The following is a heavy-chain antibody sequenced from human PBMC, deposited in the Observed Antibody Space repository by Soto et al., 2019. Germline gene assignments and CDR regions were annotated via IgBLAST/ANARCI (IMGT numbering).Heavy chain of an antibody. D-gene: IGHD6-19*01. J-gene: IGHJ4*02. V-gene: IGHV4-61*01. CDR1: GGSVSSGSFH. CDR3: ARIGGWYDIDF. CDR2: IFYNGTA. Sequence: PSETLSLTCSVSGGSVSSGSFHWSWIRQPPGKGLQFIGSIFYNGTANYSLSLKNRVSISIDTSQSQFFLQLISVAAADTAVYYCARIGGWYDIDFWGQGSLVTVSS.